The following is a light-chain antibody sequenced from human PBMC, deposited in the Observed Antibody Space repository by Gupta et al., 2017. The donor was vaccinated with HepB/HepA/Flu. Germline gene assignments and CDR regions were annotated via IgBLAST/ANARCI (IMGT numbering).Light chain of an antibody. CDR2: DAS. CDR1: QSVSNN. V-gene: IGKV3-11*01. J-gene: IGKJ4*01. CDR3: QQRSNWPRT. Sequence: EIVLTQSPDTLSLSPGERATLSCRASQSVSNNLAWYQQKPGQAPRLLIYDASNRATGIPARFSGSGSGTDFALTIISLETEDFAVYYCQQRSNWPRTFGGGTNVEIK.